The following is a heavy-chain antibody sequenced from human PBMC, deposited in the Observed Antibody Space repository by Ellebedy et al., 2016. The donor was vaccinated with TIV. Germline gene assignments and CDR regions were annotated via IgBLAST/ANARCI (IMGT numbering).Heavy chain of an antibody. D-gene: IGHD2-15*01. J-gene: IGHJ4*02. Sequence: GESLKISCAASGFTFSSYSMNWVRQAPGKGLEWVSYISSSSSTIYYADSVKGRFTISRDNAKNSLYLQMNSLRAEDTAVYYCARDRGDCSSGNCYSDYFDYWGQGTLVTVSS. CDR2: ISSSSSTI. V-gene: IGHV3-48*01. CDR3: ARDRGDCSSGNCYSDYFDY. CDR1: GFTFSSYS.